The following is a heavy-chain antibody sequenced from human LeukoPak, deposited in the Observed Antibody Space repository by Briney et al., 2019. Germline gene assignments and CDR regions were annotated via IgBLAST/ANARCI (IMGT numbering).Heavy chain of an antibody. J-gene: IGHJ4*02. CDR3: AKVMHYDFWSGYSIFDY. Sequence: PGGSLRLSCAASGFTFSSYWMSWVRQAPGKGLEWVSAISGSGRSTYSADSVTGRFTISRDYSKNTLYLQMNSLRAEDTAVYYCAKVMHYDFWSGYSIFDYWGQGTLVTVSS. V-gene: IGHV3-23*01. CDR1: GFTFSSYW. D-gene: IGHD3-3*01. CDR2: ISGSGRST.